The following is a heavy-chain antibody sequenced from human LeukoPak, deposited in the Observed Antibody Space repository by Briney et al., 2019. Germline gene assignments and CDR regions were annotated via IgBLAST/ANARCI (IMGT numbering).Heavy chain of an antibody. CDR1: GYTFTGYY. V-gene: IGHV1-2*02. CDR3: ARGHSGYGDYGFFDY. J-gene: IGHJ4*02. Sequence: ASVKVSCKASGYTFTGYYMHWVRQAPGQGLEWMGWINPNSGGTNYAQKFQGRVTMTRDTSISTAYMELSRLRSDDTAVYYCARGHSGYGDYGFFDYWGQGTLVTVSS. D-gene: IGHD4-17*01. CDR2: INPNSGGT.